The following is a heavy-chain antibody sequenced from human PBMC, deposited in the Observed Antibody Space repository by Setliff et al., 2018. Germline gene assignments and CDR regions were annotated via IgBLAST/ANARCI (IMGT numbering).Heavy chain of an antibody. Sequence: ASVKVSCKASGYIFTNSIMNWVRQAPGQGLEWMGWISAYNGNTYHAQKFQDRLSMTTDTSTSTAYMELRSLRADDTAVYYCERLVRHCTRISCQRTSEADLWGQGTQVTVSS. D-gene: IGHD2-15*01. CDR2: ISAYNGNT. V-gene: IGHV1-18*04. J-gene: IGHJ5*02. CDR3: ERLVRHCTRISCQRTSEADL. CDR1: GYIFTNSI.